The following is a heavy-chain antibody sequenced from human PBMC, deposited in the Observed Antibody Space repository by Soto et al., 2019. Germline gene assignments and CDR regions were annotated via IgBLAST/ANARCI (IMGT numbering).Heavy chain of an antibody. CDR1: GFTFGEYA. J-gene: IGHJ4*02. V-gene: IGHV3-49*03. Sequence: GGSLRLSCTASGFTFGEYAMSWFRQAPGKGLEWVGYIRSKSFGGTTEYAASVKGRFTISRDDSKSIAYLQMNSLKTEDTAVYYCTRDIPATTYYDFWSGYYRSNYFDYWGQGTLVTVSS. CDR2: IRSKSFGGTT. CDR3: TRDIPATTYYDFWSGYYRSNYFDY. D-gene: IGHD3-3*01.